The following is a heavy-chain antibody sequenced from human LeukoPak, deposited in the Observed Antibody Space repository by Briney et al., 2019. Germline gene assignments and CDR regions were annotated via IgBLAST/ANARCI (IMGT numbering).Heavy chain of an antibody. D-gene: IGHD4-17*01. CDR2: IYYTGST. CDR1: GGSISSYY. Sequence: PSETLSLTCTVSGGSISSYYWSWIRQPPGKGLEWIGYIYYTGSTRNSPSLESRVTISVDTPESQISLTLRSVTAADTAVYYCARGVYGDYVDFDYWGQGTLVTVSS. CDR3: ARGVYGDYVDFDY. J-gene: IGHJ4*02. V-gene: IGHV4-59*13.